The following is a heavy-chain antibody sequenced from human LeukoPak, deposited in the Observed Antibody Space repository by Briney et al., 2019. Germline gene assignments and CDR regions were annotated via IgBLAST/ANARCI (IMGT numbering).Heavy chain of an antibody. CDR1: GGSISSGDYY. D-gene: IGHD1-7*01. J-gene: IGHJ4*02. CDR3: TGYNWNYDFVVY. CDR2: IYYSGST. V-gene: IGHV4-61*08. Sequence: SQTLSLTCTVSGGSISSGDYYWSWIRQPPGKGLEWIGYIYYSGSTNYNPSLKSRVTISVDTSKNQFSLKLSSVTAADTAVYYCTGYNWNYDFVVYWGQGTQVTVSS.